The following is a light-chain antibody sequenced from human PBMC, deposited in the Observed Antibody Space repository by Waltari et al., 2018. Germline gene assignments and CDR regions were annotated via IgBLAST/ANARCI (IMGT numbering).Light chain of an antibody. CDR3: LQTYSTPLT. Sequence: DIVMTQSPSSLSASVGDRVTITCRASQSISGSFNWYQQKPGKAPKLLIYAASSLQRGVPSRFSGSASGTYFTLTISSLQPEDFATYYCLQTYSTPLTFGGGTNVDIK. CDR1: QSISGS. CDR2: AAS. J-gene: IGKJ4*01. V-gene: IGKV1-39*01.